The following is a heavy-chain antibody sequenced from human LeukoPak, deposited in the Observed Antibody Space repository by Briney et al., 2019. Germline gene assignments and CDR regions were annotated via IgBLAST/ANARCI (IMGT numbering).Heavy chain of an antibody. CDR1: GFTFYDYV. V-gene: IGHV3-20*04. D-gene: IGHD3-9*01. Sequence: PGGSLRLSCAASGFTFYDYVMSCVRQAPGEGLECVSHINWNGGSTDYADSVRGRFTISRDKAKNSLYLQMNSLRAEDTALYYCARGRALNFDWLLHYYYYNYMDVWGKGTTVTVSS. J-gene: IGHJ6*03. CDR3: ARGRALNFDWLLHYYYYNYMDV. CDR2: INWNGGST.